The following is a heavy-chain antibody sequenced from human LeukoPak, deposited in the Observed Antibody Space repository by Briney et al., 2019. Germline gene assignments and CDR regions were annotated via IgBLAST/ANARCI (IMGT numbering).Heavy chain of an antibody. Sequence: SQTLSLTCAISGDSASSNSAAWNWIRQSPSRGLEWLGRTYYRSKWLNDYALSVRSRITIDADTSKNQFSLQLNSVTPDDTAVYYCARDLRLNFDYWGQGALVTVSS. J-gene: IGHJ4*02. D-gene: IGHD5/OR15-5a*01. CDR2: TYYRSKWLN. CDR1: GDSASSNSAA. V-gene: IGHV6-1*01. CDR3: ARDLRLNFDY.